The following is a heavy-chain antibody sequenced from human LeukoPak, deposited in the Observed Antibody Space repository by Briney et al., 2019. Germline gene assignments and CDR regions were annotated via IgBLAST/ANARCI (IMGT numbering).Heavy chain of an antibody. CDR3: ARLIGRVRGVIRADYYFDY. J-gene: IGHJ4*02. CDR2: IYPGDSDT. V-gene: IGHV5-51*01. Sequence: HGESLKISCKGSGYRFNAYWIAWVRQMPGKGLEWMGIIYPGDSDTRYSPSFQGQVTISADKSISTAYLQWSSLKASDTAMYYCARLIGRVRGVIRADYYFDYWGQGTLVTVSS. D-gene: IGHD3-10*01. CDR1: GYRFNAYW.